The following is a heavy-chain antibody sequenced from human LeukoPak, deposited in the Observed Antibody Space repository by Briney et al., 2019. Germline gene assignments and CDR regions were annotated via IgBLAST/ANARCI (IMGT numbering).Heavy chain of an antibody. D-gene: IGHD6-19*01. Sequence: PGGSLRLSCVVSGFTFSRHWMRWVRQAPGKGLVWVSHINGDGSSTNYADSVKGRFTISRDNSKNTLYLQMNSLRDEDTALYYCAKAGIGVVGYFDYWGQGTLVTVSS. V-gene: IGHV3-74*01. CDR1: GFTFSRHW. J-gene: IGHJ4*02. CDR2: INGDGSST. CDR3: AKAGIGVVGYFDY.